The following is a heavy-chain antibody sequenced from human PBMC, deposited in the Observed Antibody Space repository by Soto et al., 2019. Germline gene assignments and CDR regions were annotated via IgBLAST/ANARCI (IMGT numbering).Heavy chain of an antibody. CDR3: ARDWVAAATNWFDP. Sequence: ASVKVSCKASGYTFTSYGISWVRQAPGQGLEWMGWISAYNGNTNYAQKLQGRVTMTTDTSTSTAYMELRSLRSEDTAVYYCARDWVAAATNWFDPWGQGTLVTVSS. D-gene: IGHD6-13*01. V-gene: IGHV1-18*01. J-gene: IGHJ5*02. CDR2: ISAYNGNT. CDR1: GYTFTSYG.